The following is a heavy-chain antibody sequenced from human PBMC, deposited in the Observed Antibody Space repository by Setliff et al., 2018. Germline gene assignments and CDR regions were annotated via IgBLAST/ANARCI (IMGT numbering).Heavy chain of an antibody. J-gene: IGHJ3*01. CDR2: INHSGST. CDR3: ARIDIVLMVYAD. D-gene: IGHD2-8*01. Sequence: SETLSLTCAVYGGSFSGYYWSWIRQPPGKGLEWIGEINHSGSTNYNPSLKSRVTISVDTSKNQLSLKLSSVTAADTAVYYCARIDIVLMVYADWGQGTMVTVSS. V-gene: IGHV4-34*01. CDR1: GGSFSGYY.